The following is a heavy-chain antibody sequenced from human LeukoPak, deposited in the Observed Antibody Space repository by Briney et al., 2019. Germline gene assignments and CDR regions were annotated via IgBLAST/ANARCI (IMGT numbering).Heavy chain of an antibody. CDR3: ARDNMRSSLPATYYYYMDV. J-gene: IGHJ6*03. D-gene: IGHD6-6*01. V-gene: IGHV1-69*05. CDR1: GGTFSSYA. CDR2: IIPIFGTA. Sequence: SVKVSCKASGGTFSSYAISWVRQAPGQGLEWMGGIIPIFGTANYAQKFQGRVTITTGESTSTAYMELSSLRSEDTAVYYCARDNMRSSLPATYYYYMDVWGKGTTVTVSS.